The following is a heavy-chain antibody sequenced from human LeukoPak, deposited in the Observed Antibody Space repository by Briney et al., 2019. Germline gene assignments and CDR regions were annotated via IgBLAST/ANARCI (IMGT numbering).Heavy chain of an antibody. CDR3: ARAPVTSCRGAFCYPFDI. D-gene: IGHD2-15*01. J-gene: IGHJ4*02. V-gene: IGHV3-30*04. CDR1: GFTFSSYA. CDR2: ISYDGSNK. Sequence: GGSLRLSCAASGFTFSSYAMHWVRQAPGKWLEWVAVISYDGSNKYYAYSVKGRFTISRDNSNNTLYLRMNSLRADDAAVYYCARAPVTSCRGAFCYPFDIWGQGTLVTVSS.